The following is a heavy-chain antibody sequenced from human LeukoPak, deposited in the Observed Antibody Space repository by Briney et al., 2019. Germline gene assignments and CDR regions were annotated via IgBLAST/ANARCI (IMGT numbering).Heavy chain of an antibody. CDR1: GFTFSSYG. J-gene: IGHJ3*02. V-gene: IGHV3-23*01. CDR2: ISGSGGST. D-gene: IGHD3-22*01. Sequence: GGSLRLSCAASGFTFSSYGMSWVRQAPGKGLEWVSAISGSGGSTYYADSVKGRFTISRDNSKNTLYLQMNSLRAEDTAVYYCAKGPRPYYYDSSGPFDTWGQGTMVTVSS. CDR3: AKGPRPYYYDSSGPFDT.